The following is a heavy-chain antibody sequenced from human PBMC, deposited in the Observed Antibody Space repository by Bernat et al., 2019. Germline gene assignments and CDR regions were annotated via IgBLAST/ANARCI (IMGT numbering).Heavy chain of an antibody. J-gene: IGHJ5*02. V-gene: IGHV3-73*01. CDR2: IRNKVNNYAT. CDR3: TTEGQDRFDP. Sequence: EVQLVESGGGLVQPGGSLKLSCVASGFTFSGSAMHWVRQASGKGLEWVGRIRNKVNNYATTYAASVKGRFTISRDDSKDTTYLQMNSLKTEDTAVYYCTTEGQDRFDPWGQGTLVTVSS. D-gene: IGHD2-15*01. CDR1: GFTFSGSA.